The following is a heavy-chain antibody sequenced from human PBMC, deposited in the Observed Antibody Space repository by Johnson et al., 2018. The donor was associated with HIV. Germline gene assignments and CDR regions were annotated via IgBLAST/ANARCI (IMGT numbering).Heavy chain of an antibody. V-gene: IGHV3-33*06. D-gene: IGHD6-13*01. CDR1: GFIFNNYG. J-gene: IGHJ3*02. Sequence: QVQLVESGGGVVQPGRSLRLSCAASGFIFNNYGMHWVRQAPGKGLEWVAVIWFDGSNEYYADSVKGRFTISRDNSKNTLYLQMNSLRAEDTAVYYCAKDKAGSGWYWRASDIWGQGTVVTVS. CDR3: AKDKAGSGWYWRASDI. CDR2: IWFDGSNE.